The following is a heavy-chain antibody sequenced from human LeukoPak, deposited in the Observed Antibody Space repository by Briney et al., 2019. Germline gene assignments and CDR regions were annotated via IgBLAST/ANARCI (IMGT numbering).Heavy chain of an antibody. CDR3: ARAPRGAGERDDAFDI. CDR1: GVSISHYY. Sequence: SETLSLTCTVSGVSISHYYWSWIRQSPGKGLGWIGYIYSSGSTYYNPSLKSRVTISVDRSKNQFSLKLSSVTAADTAVYYCARAPRGAGERDDAFDIWGQGTMVTVSS. J-gene: IGHJ3*02. V-gene: IGHV4-59*12. CDR2: IYSSGST. D-gene: IGHD1-26*01.